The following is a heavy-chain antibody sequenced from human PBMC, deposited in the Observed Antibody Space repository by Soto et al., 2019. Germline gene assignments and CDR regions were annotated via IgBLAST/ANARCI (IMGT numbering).Heavy chain of an antibody. CDR1: GFTFSSYD. CDR2: IGTAGDT. CDR3: ARVYGYSGYDFLSYYGMDV. Sequence: PGGSLRLSCAASGFTFSSYDMHWVRQATGKGLEWVSAIGTAGDTYYPGSVKGRFTISRENAKNSLYLQMNSLRAEDTAVYYCARVYGYSGYDFLSYYGMDVWGQGTTVTVSS. J-gene: IGHJ6*02. V-gene: IGHV3-13*01. D-gene: IGHD5-12*01.